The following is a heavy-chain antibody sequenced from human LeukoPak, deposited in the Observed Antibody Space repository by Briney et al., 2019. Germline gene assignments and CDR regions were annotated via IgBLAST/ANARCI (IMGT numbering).Heavy chain of an antibody. D-gene: IGHD3-10*01. CDR1: GFTFRSYS. Sequence: GGSLRLSCAASGFTFRSYSMNWVRQAPGKGLEWVSYITSSSSSTYYADSVKGRFTISRDNAKNSLCLQMNSLRAEDTAVYYCARVRGGYYMDVWGKGTTVTVSS. CDR3: ARVRGGYYMDV. CDR2: ITSSSSST. J-gene: IGHJ6*03. V-gene: IGHV3-48*01.